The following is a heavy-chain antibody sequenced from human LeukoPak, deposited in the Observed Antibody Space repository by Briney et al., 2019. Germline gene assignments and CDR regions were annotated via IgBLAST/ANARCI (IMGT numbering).Heavy chain of an antibody. D-gene: IGHD6-13*01. CDR1: GYTFTSHD. V-gene: IGHV1-8*01. CDR3: ATHLSYSSSWYYFDY. Sequence: ASVKVSCKASGYTFTSHDINWVRQATGQGLEWMGWMNPNSGYTGYEQKFQGRVTMTEDTSTDTAYMELSSLRSEDTAVYYCATHLSYSSSWYYFDYWGQGTLVTVSS. CDR2: MNPNSGYT. J-gene: IGHJ4*02.